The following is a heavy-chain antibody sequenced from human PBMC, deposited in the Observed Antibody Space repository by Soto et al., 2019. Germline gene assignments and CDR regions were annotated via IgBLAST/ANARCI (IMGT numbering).Heavy chain of an antibody. CDR1: GFTFDDYA. Sequence: EVQLVESGGGLVQPGRSLRLSCAASGFTFDDYAMHWVRQAPGKGLEWVSGISWNSGSIGYADSVKGRFTISRDHAKNSLDLQMNSLRAEDTALYYCAKDRSSGGHHNYYGMDVWGQGTTVTGSS. CDR3: AKDRSSGGHHNYYGMDV. D-gene: IGHD6-6*01. CDR2: ISWNSGSI. J-gene: IGHJ6*02. V-gene: IGHV3-9*01.